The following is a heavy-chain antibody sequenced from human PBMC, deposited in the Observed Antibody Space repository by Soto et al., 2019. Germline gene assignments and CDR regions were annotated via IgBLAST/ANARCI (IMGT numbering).Heavy chain of an antibody. V-gene: IGHV4-31*03. Sequence: SETLSLTCTVSGGSISTGGYYWSWIRQHPGKGLEWIGYIYYSGSTYYNPSLKSRVTISVDTSKNQFSLKLSSATAADTAVYYCARAGNRGLRPFEYWGQGTLVTVSS. CDR3: ARAGNRGLRPFEY. CDR1: GGSISTGGYY. D-gene: IGHD6-13*01. J-gene: IGHJ4*02. CDR2: IYYSGST.